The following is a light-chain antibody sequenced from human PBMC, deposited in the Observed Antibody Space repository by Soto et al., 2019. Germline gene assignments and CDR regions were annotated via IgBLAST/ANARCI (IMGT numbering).Light chain of an antibody. CDR2: GNT. CDR1: NSDIGAGYD. CDR3: QSYDSSLTRL. V-gene: IGLV1-40*01. Sequence: QSVLTQPPSVSGAPGQRVTISCTGSNSDIGAGYDVHWYQQVPGTAPKVLIYGNTNRPSGVPDRFSASKSGTSASLAITGLQAEDAADYYCQSYDSSLTRLFGGGSKLTVL. J-gene: IGLJ2*01.